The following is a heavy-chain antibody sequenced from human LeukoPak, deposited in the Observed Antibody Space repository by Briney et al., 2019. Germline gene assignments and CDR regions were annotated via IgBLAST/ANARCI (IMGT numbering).Heavy chain of an antibody. D-gene: IGHD3-9*01. CDR1: GYTCTSYD. V-gene: IGHV1-8*01. Sequence: ASAKVSCKASGYTCTSYDINWVRQAAGQWLEWMGWMNPNSGNTGYAQKFQGRVTMTRNTSISTAYMELGSLRSEDTAVYYCARGRRDWVDYWGQGTLVTVSS. J-gene: IGHJ4*02. CDR2: MNPNSGNT. CDR3: ARGRRDWVDY.